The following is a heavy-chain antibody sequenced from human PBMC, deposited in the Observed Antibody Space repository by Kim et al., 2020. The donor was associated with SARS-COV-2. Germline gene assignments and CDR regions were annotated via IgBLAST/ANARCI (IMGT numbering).Heavy chain of an antibody. CDR2: IKPDGGEK. D-gene: IGHD1-26*01. Sequence: GGSLRLSCAASRFTFNIFWMHWVHQVPGKGLEWVANIKPDGGEKYYVDSVEGRFTISRDNAKNSLYLQMNSLRAEDTAVYYCVRGRALDVWGQGTTVTVSS. V-gene: IGHV3-7*03. CDR1: RFTFNIFW. J-gene: IGHJ6*02. CDR3: VRGRALDV.